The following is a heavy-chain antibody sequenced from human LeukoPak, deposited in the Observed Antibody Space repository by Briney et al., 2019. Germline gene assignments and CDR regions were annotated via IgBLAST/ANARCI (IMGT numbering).Heavy chain of an antibody. D-gene: IGHD1-26*01. V-gene: IGHV1-18*01. CDR3: ARDKSGSYYSHYFDY. CDR1: GYTFTSYG. Sequence: ASVKVSCKASGYTFTSYGISWVRQAPGQGLEWMGWISAYNGNTNYAQKLQGRVTMTTDTSTSTAYMELRSLRSDDTAVYYCARDKSGSYYSHYFDYWGQGTLVTVSS. J-gene: IGHJ4*02. CDR2: ISAYNGNT.